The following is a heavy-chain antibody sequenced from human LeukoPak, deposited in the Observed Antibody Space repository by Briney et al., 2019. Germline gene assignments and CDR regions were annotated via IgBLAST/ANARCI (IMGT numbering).Heavy chain of an antibody. CDR1: GFTLRSYG. CDR2: ISGSGGST. D-gene: IGHD3-10*02. CDR3: AELGITMIGGV. J-gene: IGHJ6*04. Sequence: GGSLRLSCVASGFTLRSYGMSWVRQAPGKGLEWVSAISGSGGSTYYADSVKGRFTISRDNAKNSLYLQMNSLRAEDTAVYYCAELGITMIGGVWGKGTTVTISS. V-gene: IGHV3-23*01.